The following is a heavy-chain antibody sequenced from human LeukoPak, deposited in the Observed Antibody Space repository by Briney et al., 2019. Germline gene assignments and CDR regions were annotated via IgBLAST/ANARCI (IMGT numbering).Heavy chain of an antibody. CDR3: AKEPTF. J-gene: IGHJ4*02. Sequence: GGSLRLSCEASGFTFSTYGLTWVRQSPGKGLEWVSAISGVGDITYYADSVKGRFTISRDNTKNTLFLQMDSLRADDTAVYYCAKEPTFWGQGTLVTVSS. CDR2: ISGVGDIT. D-gene: IGHD2/OR15-2a*01. CDR1: GFTFSTYG. V-gene: IGHV3-23*01.